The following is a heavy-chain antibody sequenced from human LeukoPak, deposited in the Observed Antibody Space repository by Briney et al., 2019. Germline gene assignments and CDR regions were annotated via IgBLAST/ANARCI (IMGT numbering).Heavy chain of an antibody. J-gene: IGHJ4*02. V-gene: IGHV3-23*01. CDR1: GITLSNYG. CDR3: AKRGVVIRVILVGFHKQAYYFDS. Sequence: GGSMRLSCAVSGITLSNYGMSWVRQAPGKGLEWVAGISDTGGSTNYADSVKGRFTISRDNPKNTLYLQMNSMRAEDTAVYFCAKRGVVIRVILVGFHKQAYYFDSWGQGALVTVSS. CDR2: ISDTGGST. D-gene: IGHD3-22*01.